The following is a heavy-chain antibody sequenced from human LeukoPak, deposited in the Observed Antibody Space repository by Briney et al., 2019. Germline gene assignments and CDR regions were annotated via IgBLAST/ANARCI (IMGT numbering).Heavy chain of an antibody. D-gene: IGHD5-18*01. CDR3: ARGSPRSSTAMADFDY. J-gene: IGHJ4*02. CDR1: GGSISSGSYY. CDR2: IYTSGST. V-gene: IGHV4-61*02. Sequence: SETLSLTCTVSGGSISSGSYYWSWIRQPAGKGLEWIGRIYTSGSTNYNPSLKSRVTISVDTSKNQFSLKLSSVTAADTAVYYCARGSPRSSTAMADFDYWGQGTLVTVSS.